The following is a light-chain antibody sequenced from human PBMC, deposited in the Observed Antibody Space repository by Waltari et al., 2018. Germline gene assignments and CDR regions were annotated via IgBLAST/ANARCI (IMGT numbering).Light chain of an antibody. CDR3: HSADSSGTYLV. Sequence: SYELTQPPSVSVAPGQTARITCSGAALPKQYDYWYQQKPGQATVSVIYKDSERTPGNPERCSGSSSGTTVTLTIRGVQAADDADWYCHSADSSGTYLVFGVGTKLTVL. CDR2: KDS. CDR1: ALPKQY. V-gene: IGLV3-25*02. J-gene: IGLJ2*01.